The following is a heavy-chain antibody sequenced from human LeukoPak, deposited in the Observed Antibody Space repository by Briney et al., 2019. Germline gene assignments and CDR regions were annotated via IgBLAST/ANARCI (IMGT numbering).Heavy chain of an antibody. D-gene: IGHD2-2*01. J-gene: IGHJ6*03. CDR1: GYTFTSYD. CDR2: MNPNSGNT. Sequence: ASVKVSCKASGYTFTSYDINWVRQATGQGLEWMGWMNPNSGNTGYAQKFQGRVTMTRNTSLSTAYMELSSLRSEDTAVYYCARLRDCSSTSCHKIFAGYYYYMDVWGKGTTVTVSS. CDR3: ARLRDCSSTSCHKIFAGYYYYMDV. V-gene: IGHV1-8*01.